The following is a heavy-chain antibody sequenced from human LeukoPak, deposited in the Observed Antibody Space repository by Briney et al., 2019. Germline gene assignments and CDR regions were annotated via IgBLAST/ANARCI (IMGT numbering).Heavy chain of an antibody. CDR3: ARELGLVPAAIGTDY. J-gene: IGHJ4*02. CDR1: GFTFSSYW. D-gene: IGHD2-2*01. V-gene: IGHV3-7*01. Sequence: PGGSLRLSRAASGFTFSSYWMSWVRQAPGKGLEWVANIKQDGSEKYYVDSVKGRFTISRDNAKNSLYLQMNSLRAEDTAVYYCARELGLVPAAIGTDYWGQGTLVTVSS. CDR2: IKQDGSEK.